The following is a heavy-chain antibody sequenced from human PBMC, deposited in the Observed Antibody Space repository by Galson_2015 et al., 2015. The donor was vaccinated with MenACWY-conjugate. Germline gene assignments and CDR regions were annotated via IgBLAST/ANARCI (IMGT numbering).Heavy chain of an antibody. J-gene: IGHJ4*01. CDR1: GFTFSAYA. D-gene: IGHD3-22*01. CDR3: AKKIDASGYFDN. Sequence: SLRLSCAASGFTFSAYAMTWVRQAPGKGLEWVSSIRGSGDNSYYADSVKGRFTISRDNSRSTLYLQMNSLRVDDTAVYFCAKKIDASGYFDNWGQGSLVTVSS. CDR2: IRGSGDNS. V-gene: IGHV3-23*01.